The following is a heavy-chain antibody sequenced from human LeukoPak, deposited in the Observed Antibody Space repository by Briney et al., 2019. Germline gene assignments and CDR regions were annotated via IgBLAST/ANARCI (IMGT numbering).Heavy chain of an antibody. CDR1: GGSISSYY. Sequence: SETLSLTCTVSGGSISSYYWSWIRQPPGKGLEWIGYIYYSGSTNYNPSLKSRVTISVDTSKNQFSLKLGSVTAADTAVYYCARHDVDTAMVVFDYWGQGTLVTVSS. D-gene: IGHD5-18*01. V-gene: IGHV4-59*08. CDR2: IYYSGST. CDR3: ARHDVDTAMVVFDY. J-gene: IGHJ4*02.